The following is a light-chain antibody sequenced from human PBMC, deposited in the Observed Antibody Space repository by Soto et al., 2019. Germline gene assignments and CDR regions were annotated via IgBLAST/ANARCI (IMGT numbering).Light chain of an antibody. V-gene: IGLV2-23*01. Sequence: QSALAQPASVSGSPGQSITISCTGTSSDVGSYNLVSWYQQHPGEAPKLMIYEDTKRPSGVSYRFSASKSGNTASLTISGLQAEDEADYYCCSYASGNTHVFGAGTKVPVL. CDR2: EDT. J-gene: IGLJ1*01. CDR1: SSDVGSYNL. CDR3: CSYASGNTHV.